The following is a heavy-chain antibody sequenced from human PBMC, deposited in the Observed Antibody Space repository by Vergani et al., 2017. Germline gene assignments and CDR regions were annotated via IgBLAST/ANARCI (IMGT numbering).Heavy chain of an antibody. CDR1: GGSISSYY. V-gene: IGHV4-59*01. J-gene: IGHJ6*02. D-gene: IGHD3-16*01. CDR2: IYYSGST. CDR3: ARGQLGEEGMDV. Sequence: QVQLQESGPGLVKPSETLSLTCTVSGGSISSYYWSWIRQPPGKGLEWIGYIYYSGSTNYNPSLKSRVTISVDTSKNQFSLKLSSVTAADTAVYYCARGQLGEEGMDVWGQGP.